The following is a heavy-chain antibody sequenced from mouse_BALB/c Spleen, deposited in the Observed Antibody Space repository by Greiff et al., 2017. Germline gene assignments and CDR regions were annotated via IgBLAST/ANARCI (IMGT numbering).Heavy chain of an antibody. CDR1: GFSLTSYG. CDR2: IWAGGST. D-gene: IGHD2-1*01. J-gene: IGHJ3*01. CDR3: ARDLDGNYPWFAY. V-gene: IGHV2-9*02. Sequence: VKVVESGPGLVAPSQSLSITCTVSGFSLTSYGVHWVRQPPGKGLEWLGVIWAGGSTNYNSALMSRLSISKDNSKSQVFLKMNSLQTDDTAMYYCARDLDGNYPWFAYWGQGTLVTVSA.